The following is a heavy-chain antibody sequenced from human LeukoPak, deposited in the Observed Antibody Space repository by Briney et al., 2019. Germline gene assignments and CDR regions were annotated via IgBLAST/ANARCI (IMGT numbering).Heavy chain of an antibody. CDR3: AKDARRTSGWYFFDY. CDR1: GFAFSNQA. D-gene: IGHD6-19*01. J-gene: IGHJ4*02. Sequence: GGSLRLSCAASGFAFSNQAMGWGRQAPGKGLEWVSVISDSGSITYYADSVKGRFTISRDNSKNTLFLQMSSLRAEDTAVYYCAKDARRTSGWYFFDYWGQGTLVTVSS. V-gene: IGHV3-23*01. CDR2: ISDSGSIT.